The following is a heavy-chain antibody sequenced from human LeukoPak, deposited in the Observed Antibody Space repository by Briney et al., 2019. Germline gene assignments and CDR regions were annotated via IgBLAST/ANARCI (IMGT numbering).Heavy chain of an antibody. J-gene: IGHJ3*02. CDR1: GGSISSYY. CDR3: ARGPDAFDI. V-gene: IGHV4-59*01. CDR2: IYYSGST. Sequence: SETLSLTCTVSGGSISSYYWSWIRQPPGKGLEWIGYIYYSGSTNYNPSLKSRVTISVDTSKNQFSLKLSPVTAADTAVYYCARGPDAFDIWGQGTMVTVSS.